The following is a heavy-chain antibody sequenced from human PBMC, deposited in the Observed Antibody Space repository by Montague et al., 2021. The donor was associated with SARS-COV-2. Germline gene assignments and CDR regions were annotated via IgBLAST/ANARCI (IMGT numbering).Heavy chain of an antibody. V-gene: IGHV4-31*03. J-gene: IGHJ4*02. D-gene: IGHD4-17*01. Sequence: TLSLTCTVSGGSISSGGYYWSWIRQHPGKGLKWIGYIYYSGSTYYNPSLKSRVTISVDTSKNQFSLKLSSVTAADTAVYYCARDIGGSTVTTGGFDYWGQGTLVTVSS. CDR3: ARDIGGSTVTTGGFDY. CDR1: GGSISSGGYY. CDR2: IYYSGST.